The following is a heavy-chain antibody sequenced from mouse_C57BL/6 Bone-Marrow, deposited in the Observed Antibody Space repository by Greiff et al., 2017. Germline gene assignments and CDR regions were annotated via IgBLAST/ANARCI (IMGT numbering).Heavy chain of an antibody. CDR1: GYTFTSYW. CDR3: ARGGYYYAMDY. J-gene: IGHJ4*01. CDR2: IDPSDSYT. Sequence: QVQLQQPGAELVMPGASVKLSCKASGYTFTSYWMHWVKQRPGQGLEWIGEIDPSDSYTNSNQKFKGKSTLTVDKSSSTAYMQLSSLTSEDSAVDYCARGGYYYAMDYWGQGTSVTVSS. V-gene: IGHV1-69*01. D-gene: IGHD2-2*01.